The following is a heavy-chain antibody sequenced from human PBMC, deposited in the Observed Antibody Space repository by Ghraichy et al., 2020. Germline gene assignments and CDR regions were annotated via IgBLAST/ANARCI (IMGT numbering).Heavy chain of an antibody. CDR2: IYPGDSDT. D-gene: IGHD1-26*01. V-gene: IGHV5-51*01. CDR1: GYSFTNYW. Sequence: SLNISCKGSGYSFTNYWIGWVRQMPGKGLEWMGNIYPGDSDTRYSPSFQGQVTISADKSISTAYLQWSSLKASDTAMYYCARRRSGSYEVYFDYWGQGTVVTVAS. J-gene: IGHJ4*02. CDR3: ARRRSGSYEVYFDY.